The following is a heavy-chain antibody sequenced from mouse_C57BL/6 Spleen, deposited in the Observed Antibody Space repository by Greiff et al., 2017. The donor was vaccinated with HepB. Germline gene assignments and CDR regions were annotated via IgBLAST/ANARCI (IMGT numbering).Heavy chain of an antibody. Sequence: QVQLKESDAELVKPGASVKISCKVSGYTFTDHTIHWMKQRPEQGLEWIGYIYPRDGSTKYNEKFKGKATLTADKASSTAYMQLNSLTSEDSAVYFCAREELYYYGSSPSAYWGQGTLVTVSA. V-gene: IGHV1-78*01. CDR2: IYPRDGST. D-gene: IGHD1-1*01. CDR1: GYTFTDHT. J-gene: IGHJ3*01. CDR3: AREELYYYGSSPSAY.